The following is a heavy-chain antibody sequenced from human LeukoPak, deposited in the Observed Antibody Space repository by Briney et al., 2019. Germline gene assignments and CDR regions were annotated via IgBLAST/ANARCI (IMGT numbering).Heavy chain of an antibody. Sequence: QSGGSLRLSCAASGFTVSSNYMSWVRQAPGKGLEWVSVIYSGGSTYYADSVKGRFTISRDNSKNTLYLQMNSLRAEDTAVYYCASSAPYYYYGMDVWGQGTTVTVSS. CDR2: IYSGGST. V-gene: IGHV3-66*01. CDR1: GFTVSSNY. J-gene: IGHJ6*02. CDR3: ASSAPYYYYGMDV.